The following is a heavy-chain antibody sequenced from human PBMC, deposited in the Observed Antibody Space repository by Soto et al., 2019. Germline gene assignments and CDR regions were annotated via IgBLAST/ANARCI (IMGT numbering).Heavy chain of an antibody. Sequence: GGSLRLSCAASGFTFSSYEMNWVRQAPGKGLEWVSYISSSGSTIYYADSVKGRFTISRDNAKNSLYLQMNSLRAEDTAVYYCARWDSSSWYGFYWGQGTLVTVSS. V-gene: IGHV3-48*03. D-gene: IGHD6-13*01. CDR2: ISSSGSTI. J-gene: IGHJ4*02. CDR3: ARWDSSSWYGFY. CDR1: GFTFSSYE.